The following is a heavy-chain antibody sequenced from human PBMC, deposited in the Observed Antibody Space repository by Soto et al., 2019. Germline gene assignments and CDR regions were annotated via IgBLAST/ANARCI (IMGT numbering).Heavy chain of an antibody. Sequence: QVQLQESGPGLVKPSETLSLTCTVSGGSVSSGSYYWSWIRQPPGTGLERIGDIYYSGRTNYNPYLNSRVASSVDTSNGQFSRKLSSVPAGDTAVYYCARGNVLRFLEWLSPYYYYGMDVWGQGTTVTVSS. D-gene: IGHD3-3*01. V-gene: IGHV4-61*01. CDR3: ARGNVLRFLEWLSPYYYYGMDV. CDR1: GGSVSSGSYY. J-gene: IGHJ6*02. CDR2: IYYSGRT.